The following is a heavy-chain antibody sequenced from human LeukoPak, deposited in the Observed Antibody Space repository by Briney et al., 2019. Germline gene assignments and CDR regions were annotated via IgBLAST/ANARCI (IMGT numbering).Heavy chain of an antibody. D-gene: IGHD3-22*01. CDR1: GFTFSSYS. CDR3: ARYDSSGGYYYYYYMDV. Sequence: GGSLRLSCAASGFTFSSYSMNWVRQAPGKGLEWVSSISSSSSYIYYADSVKGRFTISRDNAKNSLYLQMNSLRAEDTALYYCARYDSSGGYYYYYYMDVWGKGTTVTVSS. J-gene: IGHJ6*03. CDR2: ISSSSSYI. V-gene: IGHV3-21*04.